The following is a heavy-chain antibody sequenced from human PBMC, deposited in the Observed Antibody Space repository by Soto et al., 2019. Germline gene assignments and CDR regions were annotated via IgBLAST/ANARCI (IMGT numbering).Heavy chain of an antibody. Sequence: QVHLQESGPGRVKPSDTLSLTCTVSGDSINSNNWWGWIRQPPGKGLEWIGYIFDSGSSHYNPSLNSRGTMSGDPPSCQCFLRLTFVTAVDSAVYYWARSARAFIVGATCFDYWGQGTVVTVSS. V-gene: IGHV4-28*01. CDR1: GDSINSNNW. CDR2: IFDSGSS. J-gene: IGHJ4*02. D-gene: IGHD1-26*01. CDR3: ARSARAFIVGATCFDY.